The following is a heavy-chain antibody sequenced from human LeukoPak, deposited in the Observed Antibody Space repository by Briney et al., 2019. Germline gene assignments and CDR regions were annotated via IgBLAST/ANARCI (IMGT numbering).Heavy chain of an antibody. CDR1: GGSITSSSYY. V-gene: IGHV4-39*01. D-gene: IGHD6-13*01. J-gene: IGHJ6*03. CDR2: IYYTGGT. CDR3: ARSSIAAAGTEGWDCMDV. Sequence: SETLSLTCSVSGGSITSSSYYWGWIRQPPEKGLEWIGSIYYTGGTYYSPSLKSRVTISVDTSKNQFSLKLSSVTAADTAVYYCARSSIAAAGTEGWDCMDVWGKGTTVTVSS.